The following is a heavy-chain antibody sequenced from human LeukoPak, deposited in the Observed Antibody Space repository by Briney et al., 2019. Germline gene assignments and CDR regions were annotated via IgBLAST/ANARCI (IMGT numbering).Heavy chain of an antibody. D-gene: IGHD5-18*01. CDR2: INHSGST. V-gene: IGHV4-34*01. CDR1: GGSFSGYY. CDR3: ARDSLVSPLFDI. J-gene: IGHJ3*02. Sequence: SETLSLACAVYGGSFSGYYWSWIRQPPGKGLEWIGEINHSGSTNYNPSLKSRVTISVDTSKNQFSLKLSSVTAADTAMYYCARDSLVSPLFDIWGQGTMVTVSS.